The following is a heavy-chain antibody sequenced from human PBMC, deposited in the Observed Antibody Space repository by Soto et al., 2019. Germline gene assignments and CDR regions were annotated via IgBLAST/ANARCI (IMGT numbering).Heavy chain of an antibody. Sequence: VQVVASGGGLVQPGRSLRLSCAVSGFRFEQYVMHWVRQAPGKGLECVSTVSPTGDTVAYADSVEGRFTVSRDNAKNSLYLQMNSLKGDATAVYYCLKDPPNGSIADWGQGTLVTVSS. CDR2: VSPTGDTV. D-gene: IGHD3-10*01. CDR3: LKDPPNGSIAD. J-gene: IGHJ4*02. CDR1: GFRFEQYV. V-gene: IGHV3-9*01.